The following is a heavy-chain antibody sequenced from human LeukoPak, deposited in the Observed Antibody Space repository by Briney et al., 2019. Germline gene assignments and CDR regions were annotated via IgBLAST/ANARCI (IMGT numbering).Heavy chain of an antibody. Sequence: GGSLRLSCAASGFTFSSYAMSWVRPAPGKGLEWVSAISGSGGSTYYADSVKGRFTISRDNSKNTLYLQMNSLRAEDTAVYYCAKAPTGYSSGWYLAFDYWGQGTLVTVSS. CDR2: ISGSGGST. V-gene: IGHV3-23*01. D-gene: IGHD6-19*01. CDR3: AKAPTGYSSGWYLAFDY. J-gene: IGHJ4*02. CDR1: GFTFSSYA.